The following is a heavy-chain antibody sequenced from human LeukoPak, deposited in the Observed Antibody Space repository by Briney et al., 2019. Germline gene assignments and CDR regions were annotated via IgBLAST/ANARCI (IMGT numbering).Heavy chain of an antibody. CDR2: INHSGST. J-gene: IGHJ4*02. D-gene: IGHD6-13*01. CDR3: ARVDSYSSSWYYFDY. V-gene: IGHV4-34*01. Sequence: PSETLSLTCAVYGGSFSGYYWSWIRQPPGKGLEWIGEINHSGSTNYNPSLKSRVTISVDTSKNQFSLKLSSVTAADTAVYYCARVDSYSSSWYYFDYWGQGTLVTVSS. CDR1: GGSFSGYY.